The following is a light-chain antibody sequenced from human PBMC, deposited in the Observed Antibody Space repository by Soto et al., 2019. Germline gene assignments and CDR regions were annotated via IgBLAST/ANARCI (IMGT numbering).Light chain of an antibody. CDR2: EVS. V-gene: IGLV2-14*01. CDR3: LSYTTSYTYV. J-gene: IGLJ1*01. CDR1: SSDIGAYNH. Sequence: QSALTQPASVSGSPGQSITISCSGTSSDIGAYNHVSWYQQHPGKAPKLIIYEVSIRPSGVSNRFSGSKSDNTASLTISGLQTEDEADYYCLSYTTSYTYVFGTGTKVTVL.